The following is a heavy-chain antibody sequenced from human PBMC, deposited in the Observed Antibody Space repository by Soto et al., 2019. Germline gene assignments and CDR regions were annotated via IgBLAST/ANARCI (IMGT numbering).Heavy chain of an antibody. V-gene: IGHV1-69*01. CDR2: IIPVFGLV. CDR3: AGGRIVVVGSRAYYGMDV. D-gene: IGHD3-22*01. J-gene: IGHJ6*02. CDR1: GGTPSNSA. Sequence: QVHLLLQSGAEVKKPGSSVKVSCQASGGTPSNSAISWVRQAPGQGLEWMGGIIPVFGLVKYAQNFQGSVTITADESTNTAYMELSSLRPEDTAVYYCAGGRIVVVGSRAYYGMDVWGQGTTVTVSS.